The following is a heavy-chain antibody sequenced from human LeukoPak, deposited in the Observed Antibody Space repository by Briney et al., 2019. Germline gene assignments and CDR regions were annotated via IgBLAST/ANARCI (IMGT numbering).Heavy chain of an antibody. CDR1: GGTFSSYA. CDR2: IIPIFGTA. Sequence: SVKVSFKASGGTFSSYAISWVRQAPGQGLEWMGGIIPIFGTANYAQKFQGRVTITADESTSTAYMELSSLRSEDTAVYYCARGLTYYYYGMDVWGQGTTVTVSS. V-gene: IGHV1-69*13. CDR3: ARGLTYYYYGMDV. J-gene: IGHJ6*02.